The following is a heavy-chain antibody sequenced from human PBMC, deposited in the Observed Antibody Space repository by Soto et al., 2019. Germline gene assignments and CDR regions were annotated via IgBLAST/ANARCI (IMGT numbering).Heavy chain of an antibody. CDR1: GFTVSNYG. V-gene: IGHV3-33*01. Sequence: QVQLAESGGGVVQPGRSLRLSCAASGFTVSNYGMHWVRQAPGKGLEWVAVIRFDGSHKYYADSVKGRFTISRDNSKNALDLQMSRLRAEDTAVYYCACAQDDGXXGLGDLDVWGQGTTVTVSS. CDR3: ACAQDDGXXGLGDLDV. J-gene: IGHJ6*02. CDR2: IRFDGSHK. D-gene: IGHD3-16*01.